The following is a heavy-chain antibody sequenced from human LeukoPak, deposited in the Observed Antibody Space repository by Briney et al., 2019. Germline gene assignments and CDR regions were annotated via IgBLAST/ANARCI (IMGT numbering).Heavy chain of an antibody. CDR2: IYYSGST. CDR3: ATHAHSSSWVSPDY. J-gene: IGHJ4*02. D-gene: IGHD6-13*01. CDR1: GGSISSNSYY. V-gene: IGHV4-39*07. Sequence: PSETLSLTCTVSGGSISSNSYYWGWIRQSPGKGLEWIGSIYYSGSTYYNPSLKSRVTMSVDTSKNQFSLKLRSVTAADTAVYYCATHAHSSSWVSPDYWGQGTLVTVSP.